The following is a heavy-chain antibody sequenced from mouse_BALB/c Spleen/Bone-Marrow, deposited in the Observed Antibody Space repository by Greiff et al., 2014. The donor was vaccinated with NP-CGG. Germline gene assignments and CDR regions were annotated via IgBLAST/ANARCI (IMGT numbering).Heavy chain of an antibody. CDR2: IYPGDGDT. V-gene: IGHV1-80*01. CDR3: ARVGLSFDY. CDR1: GYAFSTYW. Sequence: QVQLKDSGAELVRPGSSVKISCKASGYAFSTYWMNWVKQRPGQGLEWIGQIYPGDGDTNYNGKFKGKATLTADRSSSTASMQLSSLTSEDSAVYFCARVGLSFDYWGQGTTLTVSS. J-gene: IGHJ2*01.